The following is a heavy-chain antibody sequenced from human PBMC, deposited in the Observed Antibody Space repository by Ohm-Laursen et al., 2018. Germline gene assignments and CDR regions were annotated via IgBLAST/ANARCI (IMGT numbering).Heavy chain of an antibody. CDR1: GFTFSSYW. V-gene: IGHV3-21*01. J-gene: IGHJ4*02. CDR3: ARERATTFFDY. CDR2: ISSSSIYI. D-gene: IGHD1-14*01. Sequence: SLRLSCAATGFTFSSYWMHWVRQAPGKGLEWVSSISSSSIYIYYADSVKGRFTISRDNAKNSLYLQMNSLRAEDTAVYYCARERATTFFDYWGQGTLVTVSS.